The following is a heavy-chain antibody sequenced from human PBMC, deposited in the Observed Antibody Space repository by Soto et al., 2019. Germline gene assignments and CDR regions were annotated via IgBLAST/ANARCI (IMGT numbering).Heavy chain of an antibody. Sequence: GGSLRLSCAASGFTFSSYAMSWVRQAPGKGLEWVSAISGSGGSTYYADSVKGRFTISRDNSKNTLYLQMNSLRAEDTAVYYCAKDVPGYCSSTSCQGGFDLWGQGTLVTVSS. V-gene: IGHV3-23*01. CDR2: ISGSGGST. CDR1: GFTFSSYA. J-gene: IGHJ5*02. D-gene: IGHD2-2*01. CDR3: AKDVPGYCSSTSCQGGFDL.